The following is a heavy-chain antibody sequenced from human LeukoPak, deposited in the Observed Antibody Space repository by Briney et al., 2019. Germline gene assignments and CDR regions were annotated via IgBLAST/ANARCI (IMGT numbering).Heavy chain of an antibody. D-gene: IGHD4-17*01. CDR3: AKAQDGDYVDY. CDR2: ISYDGSNK. CDR1: GFTFSSYG. V-gene: IGHV3-30*18. J-gene: IGHJ4*02. Sequence: GGSLRLSCAASGFTFSSYGMHWVRQAPSKGLEWVAVISYDGSNKYYADSVKGRFTISRDNSKSTLYLQMNSLRAEDTAVYYCAKAQDGDYVDYWGQGTLVTVSS.